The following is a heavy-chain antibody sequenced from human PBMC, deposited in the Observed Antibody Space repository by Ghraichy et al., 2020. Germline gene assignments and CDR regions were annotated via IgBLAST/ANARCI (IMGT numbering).Heavy chain of an antibody. Sequence: GGSLRLSCAASGFTLSSYWMQWVSQAPGKGLMWVARINNDGSGTSYADSVKGRFTISRDNGKNTLYLQMNSRRVEDTAVYYCTRDQDGAGTTSDYWGQGTLVTVSS. V-gene: IGHV3-74*01. CDR2: INNDGSGT. CDR1: GFTLSSYW. CDR3: TRDQDGAGTTSDY. J-gene: IGHJ4*02. D-gene: IGHD1-7*01.